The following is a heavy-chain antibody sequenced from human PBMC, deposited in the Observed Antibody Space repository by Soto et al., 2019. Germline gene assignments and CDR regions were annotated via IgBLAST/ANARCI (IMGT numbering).Heavy chain of an antibody. V-gene: IGHV1-69*01. CDR3: ARIGGVGAPPGADY. J-gene: IGHJ4*02. CDR2: IIPILNTP. D-gene: IGHD1-26*01. CDR1: GGIFSSYA. Sequence: QVQLVQSGAEVKKPGSSVKVSCTASGGIFSSYAISWVRQAPGQGLEWMGEIIPILNTPHYAQKFQDRLTITADASTRTASMELSSLRSDDTAVYYCARIGGVGAPPGADYWGQGTLVTVSS.